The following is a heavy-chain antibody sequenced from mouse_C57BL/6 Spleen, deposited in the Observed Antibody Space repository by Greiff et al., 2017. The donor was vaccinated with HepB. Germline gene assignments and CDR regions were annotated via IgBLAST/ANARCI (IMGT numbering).Heavy chain of an antibody. J-gene: IGHJ4*01. CDR2: INPNYGTT. CDR3: ARWEDAYGGNYAMDY. Sequence: EVQVVESGPELVKPGASVKISCKASGYSFTDYNMNWVKQSNGKSLEWIGVINPNYGTTSYNQKFKGKATLTVDQSSSTAYMQLNSLTSEDSAVYYCARWEDAYGGNYAMDYWGQGTSVTVSS. CDR1: GYSFTDYN. V-gene: IGHV1-39*01. D-gene: IGHD1-1*01.